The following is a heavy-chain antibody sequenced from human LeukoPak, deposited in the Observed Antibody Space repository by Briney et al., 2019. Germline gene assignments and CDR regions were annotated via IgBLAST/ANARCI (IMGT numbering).Heavy chain of an antibody. CDR3: AKDDYYGSGSSS. V-gene: IGHV3-23*01. CDR1: GFTFSSYG. J-gene: IGHJ4*02. Sequence: GGSLRLSCAASGFTFSSYGMHWVRQAPGKGLEWVSAISGSGGSTYYADSVKGRFTISRDNSKNTLYLQMNSLRAEDTAVYYCAKDDYYGSGSSSWGQGTLVTVSS. D-gene: IGHD3-10*01. CDR2: ISGSGGST.